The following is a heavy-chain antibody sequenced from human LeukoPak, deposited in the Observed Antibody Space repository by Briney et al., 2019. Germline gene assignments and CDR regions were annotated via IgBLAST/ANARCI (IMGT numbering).Heavy chain of an antibody. CDR2: ISYDGSNK. D-gene: IGHD6-13*01. V-gene: IGHV3-30*01. J-gene: IGHJ4*02. Sequence: GGSLRPSCAASGFTFSSYAMHWVRQAPGKGLEWVAVISYDGSNKYYADSVKGRFTISRDNSKNTLYLQMNSLRAEDTAVYYCATQQLVMVDYWGQGTLVTVSS. CDR3: ATQQLVMVDY. CDR1: GFTFSSYA.